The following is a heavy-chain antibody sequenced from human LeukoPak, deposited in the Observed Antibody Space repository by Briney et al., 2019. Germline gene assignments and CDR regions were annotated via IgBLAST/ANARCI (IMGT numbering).Heavy chain of an antibody. Sequence: GGSLRLSCEASGFTLSTYSMSWVRQVPGKVLEWVSSISSSSYYIYYADSVKGRFTNARDNAKNSLYLQMNSLRVEDTAVYYCARVSYMRGVIQHPYDYWGQGTLVTVSS. CDR2: ISSSSYYI. D-gene: IGHD3-10*01. V-gene: IGHV3-21*01. CDR3: ARVSYMRGVIQHPYDY. CDR1: GFTLSTYS. J-gene: IGHJ4*02.